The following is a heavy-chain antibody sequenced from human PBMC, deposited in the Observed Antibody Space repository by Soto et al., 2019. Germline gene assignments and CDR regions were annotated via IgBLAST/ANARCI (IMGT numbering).Heavy chain of an antibody. D-gene: IGHD5-12*01. CDR3: ANNQGVDLQPLATVDLFDP. J-gene: IGHJ5*02. CDR2: LSGRGFKK. CDR1: GFIFKNFS. Sequence: GGSLRLSCAASGFIFKNFSMNWVRQAPGNGLEWISSLSGRGFKKYSADSEKGRVTISRDNSKTTASQELNNLSAEDTAVYHCANNQGVDLQPLATVDLFDPWGQGAVVT. V-gene: IGHV3-23*01.